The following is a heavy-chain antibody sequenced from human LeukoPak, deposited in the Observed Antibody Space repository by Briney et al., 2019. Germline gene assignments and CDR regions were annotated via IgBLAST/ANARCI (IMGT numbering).Heavy chain of an antibody. Sequence: GRSLRLSCAASGFVFSAYGMDWVRQAPGKGLEWVAVTWHDGTNKYYAASVKGRFTISRDNSKNTLYLQMDSLRAEDTAVYYCTRGGPNWPSEPFDIWGQGTMVTVSS. J-gene: IGHJ3*02. CDR2: TWHDGTNK. V-gene: IGHV3-33*01. CDR3: TRGGPNWPSEPFDI. D-gene: IGHD1-1*01. CDR1: GFVFSAYG.